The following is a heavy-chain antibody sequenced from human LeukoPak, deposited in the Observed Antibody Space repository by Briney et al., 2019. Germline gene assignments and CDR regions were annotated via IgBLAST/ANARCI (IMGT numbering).Heavy chain of an antibody. V-gene: IGHV1-69-2*01. Sequence: ASVKVSCKASGYTFTDYYMHWVQQAPEKGLEWMGRVDPEDGETIYAEKFQGRVTITADTSTDTAYMELSSLRSEDTAVYYCARDFSVNYYDSSGYPRDYWGQGTLVTVSS. CDR2: VDPEDGET. D-gene: IGHD3-22*01. CDR3: ARDFSVNYYDSSGYPRDY. CDR1: GYTFTDYY. J-gene: IGHJ4*02.